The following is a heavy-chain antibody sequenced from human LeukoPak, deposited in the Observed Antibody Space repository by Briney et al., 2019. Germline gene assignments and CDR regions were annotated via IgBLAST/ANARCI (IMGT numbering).Heavy chain of an antibody. CDR2: INHSGST. J-gene: IGHJ6*02. V-gene: IGHV4-34*01. CDR3: ARSRALRSAYYYYGMDV. CDR1: GGSFSGYY. Sequence: NPSETLSLTCAVYGGSFSGYYWSWIRQPPGKGLEWIGEINHSGSTNYNPSLKSRVTISVDTSKNQFSLKLSSVTAADTAVYYCARSRALRSAYYYYGMDVWGQGTTVTVSS.